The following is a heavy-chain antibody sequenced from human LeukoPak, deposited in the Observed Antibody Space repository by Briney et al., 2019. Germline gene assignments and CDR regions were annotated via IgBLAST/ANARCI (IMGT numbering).Heavy chain of an antibody. D-gene: IGHD3-16*02. CDR2: IYPGDSDT. V-gene: IGHV5-51*01. J-gene: IGHJ3*02. CDR1: GYSFTSYW. Sequence: RGESLKISCKGSGYSFTSYWIGWVRQMPGKGLEWMGIIYPGDSDTRYSPSFQGQVTISADKSISTAYLQWSSLKASDAAMYYGARHWGDYVWGSYRPYAFDIWGQGTMVTVSS. CDR3: ARHWGDYVWGSYRPYAFDI.